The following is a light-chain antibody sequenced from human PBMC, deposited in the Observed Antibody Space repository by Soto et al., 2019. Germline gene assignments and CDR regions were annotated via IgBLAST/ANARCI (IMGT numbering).Light chain of an antibody. J-gene: IGLJ1*01. CDR2: DVS. CDR3: YSYTSSNTYV. Sequence: QSALTQPASVSGSPGQSITISCSGTSSDVGAYNYVSWYQQHPAKAPKLMIYDVSNRPSGVSDRFSGSKSGNTASLTISGLQAEDEADYYCYSYTSSNTYVFGSGTKLTVL. V-gene: IGLV2-14*01. CDR1: SSDVGAYNY.